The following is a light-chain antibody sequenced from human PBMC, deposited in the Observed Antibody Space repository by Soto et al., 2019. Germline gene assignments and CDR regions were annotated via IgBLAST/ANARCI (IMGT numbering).Light chain of an antibody. V-gene: IGKV1-39*01. CDR3: QQSFGTPQIT. CDR1: QGITNY. CDR2: AAS. J-gene: IGKJ4*01. Sequence: DIQMTQSPSSLSASLGDRVAITCVASQGITNYLNWYQLKPGKAPELLIYAASSLQSGVPSRFSGSGSGTDFTLTISSLQPEDFATYYCQQSFGTPQITFGGGTKVDI.